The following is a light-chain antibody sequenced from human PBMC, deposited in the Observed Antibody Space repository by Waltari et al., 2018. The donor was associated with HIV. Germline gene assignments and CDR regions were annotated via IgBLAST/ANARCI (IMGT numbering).Light chain of an antibody. Sequence: QSVVTQPPSASGTLGQRVTISCSGGTPHLGSNYVYCYQHLPGTSPKLLIYMNDQRPSGVPDRISGSKSGTSASLAISGLRSEDEADYYCASWDDSLGGYWIFGGGTNLTVL. V-gene: IGLV1-47*01. J-gene: IGLJ2*01. CDR1: TPHLGSNY. CDR3: ASWDDSLGGYWI. CDR2: MND.